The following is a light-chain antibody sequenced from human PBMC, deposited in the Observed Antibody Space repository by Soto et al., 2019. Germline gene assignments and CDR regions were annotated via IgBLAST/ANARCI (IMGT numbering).Light chain of an antibody. CDR3: MQALQTPKT. Sequence: DLVMTQSPLSLPVTPGEPASISCRSSQSLLHSNGYNYLDWYLQKPGQSPQLLIYLGSNRASGVPDRFRSSGSGTDFTLKISRVEAEDVGVYYCMQALQTPKTFGQGTKVEIK. J-gene: IGKJ1*01. CDR1: QSLLHSNGYNY. CDR2: LGS. V-gene: IGKV2-28*01.